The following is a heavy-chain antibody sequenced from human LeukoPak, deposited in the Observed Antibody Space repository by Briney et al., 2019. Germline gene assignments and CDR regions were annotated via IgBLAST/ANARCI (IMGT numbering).Heavy chain of an antibody. V-gene: IGHV3-7*01. CDR2: IKQDGSEK. D-gene: IGHD4-17*01. CDR3: ARDDTVTTRVGFID. J-gene: IGHJ4*02. CDR1: GFTFSSYW. Sequence: GGSLRLSCAASGFTFSSYWMSWVRQAPGKGLEWVANIKQDGSEKYYVDSVKGRFTISRDNAKNSLYLQMNSLRAEDAAVYYCARDDTVTTRVGFIDWGQGTLVTVSS.